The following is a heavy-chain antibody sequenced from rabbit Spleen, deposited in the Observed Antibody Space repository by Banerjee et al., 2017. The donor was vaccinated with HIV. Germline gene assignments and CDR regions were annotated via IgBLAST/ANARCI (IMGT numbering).Heavy chain of an antibody. CDR2: IATSGGGST. CDR3: ARDTSSSFSSYGMDL. D-gene: IGHD1-1*01. Sequence: QSLEESGGGLVQPEGSLTLTCTASGFSFSSGYYMCWVRQAPGKGLEWIACIATSGGGSTWYASWAKGRFTISKTSSTTVTLQMTSLTAADTATYFCARDTSSSFSSYGMDLWGPGTLVTVS. V-gene: IGHV1S40*01. J-gene: IGHJ6*01. CDR1: GFSFSSGYY.